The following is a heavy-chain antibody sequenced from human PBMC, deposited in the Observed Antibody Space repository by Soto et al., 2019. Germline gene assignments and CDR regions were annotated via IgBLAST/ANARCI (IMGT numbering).Heavy chain of an antibody. Sequence: EVQLVESGGGLVKPGGSLRLSCAASGFTFSSYSMNWVRQAPGKGLEWVSSISSSSSYIYYADSVKGRFTISRDNAKNSLYLQMNSLRAEDPAVYYCARDLHRGYYGGKMVGYWGQGTLVTVSS. CDR2: ISSSSSYI. CDR1: GFTFSSYS. CDR3: ARDLHRGYYGGKMVGY. D-gene: IGHD4-17*01. V-gene: IGHV3-21*01. J-gene: IGHJ4*02.